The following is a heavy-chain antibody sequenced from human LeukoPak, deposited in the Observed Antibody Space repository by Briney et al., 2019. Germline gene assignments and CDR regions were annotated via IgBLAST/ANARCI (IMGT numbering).Heavy chain of an antibody. Sequence: GASVKVSCKASGYTFTSYAMYWVRQAPGQRLEWMGWINAGNGNTKYSQKFQGRVTITRDTSASTAYMELSSLRSEDTAVYYCARGITMIRGIIRGWFDPWGQGTLVTVSS. CDR2: INAGNGNT. CDR1: GYTFTSYA. CDR3: ARGITMIRGIIRGWFDP. J-gene: IGHJ5*02. D-gene: IGHD3-10*01. V-gene: IGHV1-3*01.